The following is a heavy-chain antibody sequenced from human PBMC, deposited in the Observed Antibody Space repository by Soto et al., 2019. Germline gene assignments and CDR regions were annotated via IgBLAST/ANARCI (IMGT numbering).Heavy chain of an antibody. V-gene: IGHV3-66*01. J-gene: IGHJ6*02. D-gene: IGHD1-26*01. Sequence: GGSLRLSCAASGFTVSSNYMSWVRQAPGKGLEWVSVIYSGGRTDYTDSVKGRFTISRDISKNTVYLQMNSLRADDTAVYYCARDMSGGTYNYYYGMDVWGQGATVTVSS. CDR2: IYSGGRT. CDR3: ARDMSGGTYNYYYGMDV. CDR1: GFTVSSNY.